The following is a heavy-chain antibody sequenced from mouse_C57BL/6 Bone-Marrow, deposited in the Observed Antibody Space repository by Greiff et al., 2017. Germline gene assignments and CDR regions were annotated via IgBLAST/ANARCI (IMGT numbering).Heavy chain of an antibody. D-gene: IGHD1-1*01. Sequence: FQLQQPGAELVMPGASVKLSCKASGYTFTSYWMHWVKQRPGQGLEWIGEIDPSDSYTNYNQQFKGKSTLTVDKSSSTAYMQLSSLTSEDSAVYYCAREGTVVAFDYWGQGTTLTVSS. J-gene: IGHJ2*01. V-gene: IGHV1-69*01. CDR3: AREGTVVAFDY. CDR2: IDPSDSYT. CDR1: GYTFTSYW.